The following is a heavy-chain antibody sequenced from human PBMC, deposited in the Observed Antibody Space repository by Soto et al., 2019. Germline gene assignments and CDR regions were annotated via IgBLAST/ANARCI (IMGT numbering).Heavy chain of an antibody. V-gene: IGHV1-18*01. J-gene: IGHJ5*02. D-gene: IGHD3-3*01. CDR2: ISAYNGNT. Sequence: ASVKVPCKASGYTFTSYGISWVRQAPGQGLEWMGWISAYNGNTNYAQKLQGRVTMTTDTSTSTAYMELRSLRSDDTAVYYCARDPNYDFWSGYLSDNWLDPWGQGTLVTVSS. CDR3: ARDPNYDFWSGYLSDNWLDP. CDR1: GYTFTSYG.